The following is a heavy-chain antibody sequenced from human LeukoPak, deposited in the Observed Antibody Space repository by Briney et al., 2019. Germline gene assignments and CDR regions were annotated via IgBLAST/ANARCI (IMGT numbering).Heavy chain of an antibody. CDR1: GFTFSSYA. V-gene: IGHV3-30-3*01. J-gene: IGHJ4*02. CDR3: ARASSGSHGDY. CDR2: ISYDGSNK. Sequence: GRSLRLSCAASGFTFSSYAMHWVRQAPGKGLEWVAVISYDGSNKYYADSVKGRFTISRDNAKNTLYLQMNSLRAEDTAVYHCARASSGSHGDYWGQGTLVTVSS. D-gene: IGHD1-26*01.